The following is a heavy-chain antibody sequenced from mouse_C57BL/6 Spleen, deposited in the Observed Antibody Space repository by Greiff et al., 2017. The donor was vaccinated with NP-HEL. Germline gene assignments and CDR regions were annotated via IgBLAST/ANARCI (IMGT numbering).Heavy chain of an antibody. V-gene: IGHV14-1*01. J-gene: IGHJ4*01. CDR2: IDPEDGDT. Sequence: EVQLQQSGAELVRPGASVKLSCTASGFNIKDYYMHWVKQRPEQGLEWIGRIDPEDGDTEYAPKFQGKATMTADTSSNTAYLQLSSLTSEDTAVYYCTRGWLLRENYYAMDYWGQGTSVTVSS. CDR3: TRGWLLRENYYAMDY. CDR1: GFNIKDYY. D-gene: IGHD2-3*01.